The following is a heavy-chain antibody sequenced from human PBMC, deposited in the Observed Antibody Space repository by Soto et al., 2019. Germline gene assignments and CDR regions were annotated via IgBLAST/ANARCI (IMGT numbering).Heavy chain of an antibody. CDR2: MSGSSSTT. D-gene: IGHD1-7*01. Sequence: GGSLRLSCATSGLTFSNYAMSWVRQAPGGGLEWVSSMSGSSSTTYYADSVKGRFTISRDRSKDTLYLQMSSLRAEDTALYYCAKNQERELPRVIDFWGQGTLVTVSS. J-gene: IGHJ4*02. CDR1: GLTFSNYA. V-gene: IGHV3-23*01. CDR3: AKNQERELPRVIDF.